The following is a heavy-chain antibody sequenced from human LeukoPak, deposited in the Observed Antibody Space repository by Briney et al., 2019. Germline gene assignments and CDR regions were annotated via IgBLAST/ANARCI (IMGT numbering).Heavy chain of an antibody. Sequence: SETLSLTCGVSGYSISSGYYWGWIRQPPGKGLEWIGSIYHSGSTYYNPSLKSRVTISVDTSKNQFSLKLRSVTAADTALYYCARLGGSHSPHGYWGQGTLVTVSS. CDR1: GYSISSGYY. D-gene: IGHD1-26*01. J-gene: IGHJ4*02. V-gene: IGHV4-38-2*01. CDR3: ARLGGSHSPHGY. CDR2: IYHSGST.